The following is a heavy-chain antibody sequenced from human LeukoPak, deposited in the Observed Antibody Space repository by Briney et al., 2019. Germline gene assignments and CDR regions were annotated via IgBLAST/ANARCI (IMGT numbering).Heavy chain of an antibody. J-gene: IGHJ6*03. D-gene: IGHD1-26*01. CDR1: GGTFSSYA. Sequence: SVKVSCKASGGTFSSYAISWVRQAPGQGLEWMGRIIPIFGTANYAQKFQGRVTITTAESTSTPYMELSSLRSEDTAVYYCARDPFGGSYPQDYYMDVWGKGTTVTVSS. CDR2: IIPIFGTA. V-gene: IGHV1-69*05. CDR3: ARDPFGGSYPQDYYMDV.